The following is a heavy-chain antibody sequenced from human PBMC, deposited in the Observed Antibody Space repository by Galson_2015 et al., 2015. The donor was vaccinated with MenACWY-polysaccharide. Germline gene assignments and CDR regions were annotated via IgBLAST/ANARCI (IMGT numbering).Heavy chain of an antibody. Sequence: SLRLSCATSGFTFSNAWMSWVRQAPGKGLEWVGRIKSKYNGGTTDYAAPVKGRFSISRDDSQSTAYLQMNSLRTEDPGIYYCTTWGRDVYWGQGTVVTVSP. CDR3: TTWGRDVY. CDR2: IKSKYNGGTT. CDR1: GFTFSNAW. D-gene: IGHD3-10*01. V-gene: IGHV3-15*01. J-gene: IGHJ4*02.